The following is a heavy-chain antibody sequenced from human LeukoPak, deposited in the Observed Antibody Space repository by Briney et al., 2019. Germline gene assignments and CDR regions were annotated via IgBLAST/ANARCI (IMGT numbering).Heavy chain of an antibody. J-gene: IGHJ4*02. V-gene: IGHV4-4*07. CDR3: ARKGSGTTFYDY. CDR1: GGSISSCY. Sequence: SETLSLTCTVSGGSISSCYWSWIRQPAGKGLEWIGRIYSSGSTNYNPSLKSRVSMSVDTSKNQFSLKVNSVTAADTAVYYCARKGSGTTFYDYWGQGTLVTVSS. CDR2: IYSSGST. D-gene: IGHD1-1*01.